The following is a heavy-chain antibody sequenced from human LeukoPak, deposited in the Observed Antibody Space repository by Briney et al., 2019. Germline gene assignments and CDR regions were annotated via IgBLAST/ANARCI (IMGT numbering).Heavy chain of an antibody. D-gene: IGHD2-21*01. CDR2: ISGSGGST. CDR3: AKGFVVVVSATQSSWFDP. CDR1: GFTFSSYA. J-gene: IGHJ5*02. Sequence: GGSLRLSCAASGFTFSSYAMSWVRQAPGKGLEWVSAISGSGGSTYYADSVKGRFTISRDNSKNTLYLQTNSLRAEDTAVYYCAKGFVVVVSATQSSWFDPWGQGTLVSVSS. V-gene: IGHV3-23*01.